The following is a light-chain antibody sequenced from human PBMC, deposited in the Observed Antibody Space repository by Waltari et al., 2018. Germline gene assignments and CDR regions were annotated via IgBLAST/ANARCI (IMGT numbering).Light chain of an antibody. V-gene: IGKV3-20*01. CDR3: QRYGTLPAT. CDR1: HSVSRALRT. CDR2: DAS. J-gene: IGKJ1*01. Sequence: EIVLTHSPGTLPFSPGERATLSFRASHSVSRALRTLAWYQQKPGQAPRLLIYDASTRATGIPDRFSGSGSGTDFTLTISRLEPDDFAVYYCQRYGTLPATFGQGTKVEIK.